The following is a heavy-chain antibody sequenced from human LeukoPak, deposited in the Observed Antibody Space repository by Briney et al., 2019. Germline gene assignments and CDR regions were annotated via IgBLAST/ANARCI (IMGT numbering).Heavy chain of an antibody. CDR1: GGSMDKYY. J-gene: IGHJ3*01. CDR2: IYYIGGT. CDR3: ARRVRSRSLDV. Sequence: SETLSLTCTVSGGSMDKYYWTWIRQPPGKGLEWIGNIYYIGGTNYNPSLKSRVSMSVDTSKSHFSLSLASLTAADTAVYYCARRVRSRSLDVWGLGTMVTVSS. V-gene: IGHV4-59*08. D-gene: IGHD2-15*01.